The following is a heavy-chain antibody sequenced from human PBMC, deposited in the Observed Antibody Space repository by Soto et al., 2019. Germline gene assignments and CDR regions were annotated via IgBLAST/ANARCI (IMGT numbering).Heavy chain of an antibody. CDR2: INHSGST. CDR3: ARVGRGRWLSYSFFDY. CDR1: GGSFSGYY. D-gene: IGHD3-16*01. J-gene: IGHJ4*02. V-gene: IGHV4-34*01. Sequence: QVQLQQWGAGLLKPSETLSLTCAVYGGSFSGYYWSWIRQPPGKGLEWIGEINHSGSTNYNPSLKSRVTTSVDTSKNQFSLKLSSVTAADSAVYYCARVGRGRWLSYSFFDYWGQGTLVTVSS.